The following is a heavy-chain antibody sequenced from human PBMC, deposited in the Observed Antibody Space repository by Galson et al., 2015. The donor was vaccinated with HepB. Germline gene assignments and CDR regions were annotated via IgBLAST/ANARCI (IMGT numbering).Heavy chain of an antibody. CDR2: VNAGNGDT. V-gene: IGHV1-3*01. J-gene: IGHJ4*02. D-gene: IGHD5-24*01. CDR1: GYSFNIYS. Sequence: SVKVSCKASGYSFNIYSIHWMRQAPGHRLEWMGRVNAGNGDTRYSQKFQDRITLTRVTSATTTYMELSSMESEDTAVYYCARGGQWPQFYFFDYWGQGTLVTVSS. CDR3: ARGGQWPQFYFFDY.